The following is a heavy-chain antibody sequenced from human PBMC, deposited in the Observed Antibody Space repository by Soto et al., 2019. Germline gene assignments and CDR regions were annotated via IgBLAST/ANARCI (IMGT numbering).Heavy chain of an antibody. Sequence: QVQLQESGPGLVKPSETLSLTCTVSGGSTHSYYWAWIRQPPGKGLEWMGYVSYNGDTNYTPSLKSRVTISVDASKNRFSLKLTSVTPADTAVYYCARGHGHGGSSFDFWGKGTRVTVSS. CDR3: ARGHGHGGSSFDF. D-gene: IGHD2-15*01. J-gene: IGHJ4*02. V-gene: IGHV4-59*01. CDR2: VSYNGDT. CDR1: GGSTHSYY.